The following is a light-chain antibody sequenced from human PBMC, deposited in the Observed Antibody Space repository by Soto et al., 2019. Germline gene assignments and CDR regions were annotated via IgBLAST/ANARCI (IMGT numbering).Light chain of an antibody. J-gene: IGKJ1*01. CDR1: QSISSW. CDR2: KAS. CDR3: QQYNDNWT. V-gene: IGKV1-5*03. Sequence: DIQMTQSPSTLSASVGDRVTITCRASQSISSWLAWYQQKPGKAPTLLIYKASTLQSGVPSRVSGSGSGTEFTLAISSLQPDDSATYYCQQYNDNWTFGQGTKVE.